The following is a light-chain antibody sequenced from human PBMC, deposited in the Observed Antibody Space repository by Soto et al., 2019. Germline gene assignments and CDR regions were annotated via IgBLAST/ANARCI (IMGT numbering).Light chain of an antibody. CDR3: QQSYSTTWT. V-gene: IGKV1-39*01. J-gene: IGKJ1*01. CDR2: AAS. CDR1: QGISTY. Sequence: DIQMTQSPSSLSASVVDRVTITFRASQGISTYLNWYQQKPRKAPKLLIYAASSLQSGVPSRFSGSGSETDFTITISSLQPEHSATYSCQQSYSTTWTFGRGTKVDIQ.